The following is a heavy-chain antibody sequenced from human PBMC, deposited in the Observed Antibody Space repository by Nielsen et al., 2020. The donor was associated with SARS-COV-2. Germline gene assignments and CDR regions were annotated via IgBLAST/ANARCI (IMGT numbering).Heavy chain of an antibody. CDR1: GFIFSSYA. D-gene: IGHD6-19*01. CDR3: AKMSPPGIAVGTAEYFQH. V-gene: IGHV3-23*01. J-gene: IGHJ1*01. CDR2: ISGSGGRT. Sequence: GGSLRLSCTASGFIFSSYAMNWVRQAPGKGLEWASAISGSGGRTYYADSVKGRFTISRDKSKNTLYVLMNSLRAEDTAVYYCAKMSPPGIAVGTAEYFQHWGQGTLVTVSS.